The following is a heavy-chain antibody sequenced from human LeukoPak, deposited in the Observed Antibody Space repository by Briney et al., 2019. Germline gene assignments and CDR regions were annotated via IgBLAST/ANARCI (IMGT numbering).Heavy chain of an antibody. V-gene: IGHV4-61*02. CDR3: ARDDAERGFDP. CDR1: GGSISSGSYY. J-gene: IGHJ5*02. CDR2: IYTSGST. Sequence: SETLSLTCTVSGGSISSGSYYWSWIRQPAGEGLEWIGRIYTSGSTNYNPSLKSRVTISVDTSKNQFSLKLSSVIVADTAVYYCARDDAERGFDPWGQGTLVTVSS. D-gene: IGHD1-1*01.